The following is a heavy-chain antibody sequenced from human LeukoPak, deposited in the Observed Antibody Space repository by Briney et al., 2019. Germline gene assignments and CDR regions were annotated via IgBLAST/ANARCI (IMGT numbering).Heavy chain of an antibody. CDR2: IYSGDST. D-gene: IGHD3-10*01. Sequence: PGGSLRLSCAASRFTVSSNYMSWARQAPGKGLEWVSVIYSGDSTYYADSVKGRFTISRDNAKNSLYLQMNSLRAEDTAMYYCARAEGSGSRERFDYWGQGTLVTVSS. J-gene: IGHJ4*02. CDR3: ARAEGSGSRERFDY. CDR1: RFTVSSNY. V-gene: IGHV3-53*01.